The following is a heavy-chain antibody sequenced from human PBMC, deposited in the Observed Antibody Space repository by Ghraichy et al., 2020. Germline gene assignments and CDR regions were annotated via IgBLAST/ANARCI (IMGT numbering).Heavy chain of an antibody. Sequence: SETLSLTCTVSGGSISSSSYYWGWIRQPPGKGLEWIGSIYYSGSTYYNPSLKSRVTISVDTSKNQFSLKLSSVTAADTAVYYCARTSIVVVPAANNWFDPWGQGTLVTVSS. CDR2: IYYSGST. CDR3: ARTSIVVVPAANNWFDP. V-gene: IGHV4-39*01. J-gene: IGHJ5*02. D-gene: IGHD2-2*01. CDR1: GGSISSSSYY.